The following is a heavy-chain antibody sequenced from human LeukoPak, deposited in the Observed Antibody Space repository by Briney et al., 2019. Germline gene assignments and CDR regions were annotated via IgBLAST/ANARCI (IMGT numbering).Heavy chain of an antibody. V-gene: IGHV3-23*01. CDR3: AKGSSGYFVDL. CDR2: ISNDGGGT. J-gene: IGHJ5*02. D-gene: IGHD3-22*01. CDR1: GFTFNNYA. Sequence: AGGSLRLSCAASGFTFNNYAMSWVRQAPVRGLEWVSAISNDGGGTNYADFVKGRFTISRDNSKNTLFLQMNSLRAEDTALYYCAKGSSGYFVDLWGQGTLVTVSS.